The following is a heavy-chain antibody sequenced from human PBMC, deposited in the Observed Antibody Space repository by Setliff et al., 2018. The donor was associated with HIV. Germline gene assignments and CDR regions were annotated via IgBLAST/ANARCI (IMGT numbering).Heavy chain of an antibody. D-gene: IGHD3-22*01. CDR1: GYTFTSYY. CDR2: INPSSGST. J-gene: IGHJ4*02. V-gene: IGHV1-46*01. Sequence: ASVKVSCKASGYTFTSYYMHWVRQAPGQGLEWMGIINPSSGSTSYTQMFRGRFTMTRDTSTSTVYMELSGLRSEDTAVYYCAKDMNRGGYSDSSPHDFWGQGTLVTVSS. CDR3: AKDMNRGGYSDSSPHDF.